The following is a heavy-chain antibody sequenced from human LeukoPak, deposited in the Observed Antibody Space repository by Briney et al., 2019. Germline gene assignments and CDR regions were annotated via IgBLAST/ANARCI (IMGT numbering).Heavy chain of an antibody. J-gene: IGHJ4*02. V-gene: IGHV1-18*01. CDR3: ARDKGKWEHWRYFDY. D-gene: IGHD1-26*01. Sequence: ASVKVSCKASGYTLRSYGISWVRQAPGQGLEWMGWISAYNGDTNYAQSLQGRVTMTTETSTNTAYMELRSLRSDDTALYFCARDKGKWEHWRYFDYWGQGTLVTVSS. CDR2: ISAYNGDT. CDR1: GYTLRSYG.